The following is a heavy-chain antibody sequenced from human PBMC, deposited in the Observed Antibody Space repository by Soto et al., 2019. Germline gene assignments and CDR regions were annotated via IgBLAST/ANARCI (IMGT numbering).Heavy chain of an antibody. J-gene: IGHJ4*02. V-gene: IGHV4-31*03. CDR2: IYYSGST. CDR1: GGSISSGGYY. D-gene: IGHD4-17*01. Sequence: ASETLSLTCTVSGGSISSGGYYWSWIRQHPGKGLEWIGYIYYSGSTYYNPSLKSRVTISVDTSKNQFSLKLSSVTAADTAVYYCARVKSTVTTRRLFDYWGQGTLVTVSS. CDR3: ARVKSTVTTRRLFDY.